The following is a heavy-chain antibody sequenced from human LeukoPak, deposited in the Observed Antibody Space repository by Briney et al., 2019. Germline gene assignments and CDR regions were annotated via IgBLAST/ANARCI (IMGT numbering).Heavy chain of an antibody. D-gene: IGHD5-12*01. J-gene: IGHJ4*02. CDR1: GYTFTGHY. V-gene: IGHV1-2*02. CDR2: INPNSGGT. Sequence: GASVKVSCKASGYTFTGHYMHWVRQAPGQGLEWMGWINPNSGGTNYAQKFQGRVTMTRDTSISTAYMELSRLRSDDTAVYYCARGLPSLRAIKYFDYWGQGTLVTVSS. CDR3: ARGLPSLRAIKYFDY.